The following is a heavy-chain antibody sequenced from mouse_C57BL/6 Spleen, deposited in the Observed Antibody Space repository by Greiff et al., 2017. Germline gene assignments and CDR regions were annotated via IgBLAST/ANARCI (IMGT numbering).Heavy chain of an antibody. CDR3: ARAGYPYFDV. V-gene: IGHV3-6*01. CDR1: GYSITSGYY. CDR2: ISYDGSN. Sequence: EVKLVESGPGLVKPSQSLSLTCSVTGYSITSGYYWNWIRQFPGNKLEWMGYISYDGSNNYNPSLKNRISITRDTSKNQFFLKLNSVTTEDTATYYCARAGYPYFDVWGTGTTVTVSS. D-gene: IGHD2-2*01. J-gene: IGHJ1*03.